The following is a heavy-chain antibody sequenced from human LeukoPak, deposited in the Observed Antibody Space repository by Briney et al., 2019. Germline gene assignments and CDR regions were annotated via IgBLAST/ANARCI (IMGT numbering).Heavy chain of an antibody. D-gene: IGHD2-2*01. J-gene: IGHJ4*02. CDR1: GFTFSQFA. CDR2: ISHDGRNT. CDR3: AKDQVECSSTSCYERGFDN. V-gene: IGHV3-30*04. Sequence: GGSLRLSCAASGFTFSQFAVHWVRQAPGKGLEWVADISHDGRNTYFADSVKGRFTISRDNSKNTLYLQMNSLRAEDTAVYYCAKDQVECSSTSCYERGFDNWGQGTLVTVSS.